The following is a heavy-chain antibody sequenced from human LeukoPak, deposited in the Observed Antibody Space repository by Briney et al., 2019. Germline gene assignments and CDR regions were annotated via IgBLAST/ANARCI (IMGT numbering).Heavy chain of an antibody. CDR2: IRYDGSNK. Sequence: GGSLRLSCAASGFTFSSYAMSWVRQAPGKGLEWVAFIRYDGSNKYYADSVKGRFTISRDNSKNTLYLQMNSLRAEDTAVYYCAKDLVRITMIVADRGYAFDIWGQGTMVTVSS. J-gene: IGHJ3*02. CDR3: AKDLVRITMIVADRGYAFDI. CDR1: GFTFSSYA. D-gene: IGHD3-22*01. V-gene: IGHV3-30*02.